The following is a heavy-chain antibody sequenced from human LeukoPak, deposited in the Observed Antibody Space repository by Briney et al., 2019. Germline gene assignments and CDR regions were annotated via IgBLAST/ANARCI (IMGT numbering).Heavy chain of an antibody. CDR2: IWYDGSNK. D-gene: IGHD4-11*01. J-gene: IGHJ3*02. V-gene: IGHV3-33*01. CDR1: GFTFSSYG. CDR3: ARSVGSIFSDAFDI. Sequence: GRSLRLSCAASGFTFSSYGMGWVRQAPGKGMGWVAVIWYDGSNKYYADSVKGRFTTSRDNSKTTLYLQMNSLRAEDTAVYYCARSVGSIFSDAFDIWGQGTMVTVSS.